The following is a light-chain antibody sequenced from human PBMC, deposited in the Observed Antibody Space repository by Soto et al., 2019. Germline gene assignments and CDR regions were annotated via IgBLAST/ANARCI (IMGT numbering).Light chain of an antibody. V-gene: IGKV3-15*01. CDR3: QQYGSSYPWT. CDR1: QSVSSN. J-gene: IGKJ1*01. Sequence: EIVMTQSPATLSVSPGERATLSCRASQSVSSNLAWYQQKPGQAPRLLIYAASTRATGIPARFSGGGSGTEFTLIIDSLQSEDFAVYYCQQYGSSYPWTFGQGTKVDIK. CDR2: AAS.